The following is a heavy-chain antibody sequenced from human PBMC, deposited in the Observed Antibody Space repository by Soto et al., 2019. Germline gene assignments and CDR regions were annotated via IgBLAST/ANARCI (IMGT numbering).Heavy chain of an antibody. CDR1: ASAFSNYA. V-gene: IGHV3-23*01. D-gene: IGHD4-17*01. Sequence: EVQLLESGGGVVQPGGSLRLSCAASASAFSNYAMGWVRQAPGKGLDWVSTITPSGDNTYYADSVKGRFTISRDNSNKMLFLHMSTLRTDDTAIYYCATVPHAYGDYNCFDPWGQGTLVTVSP. J-gene: IGHJ5*02. CDR2: ITPSGDNT. CDR3: ATVPHAYGDYNCFDP.